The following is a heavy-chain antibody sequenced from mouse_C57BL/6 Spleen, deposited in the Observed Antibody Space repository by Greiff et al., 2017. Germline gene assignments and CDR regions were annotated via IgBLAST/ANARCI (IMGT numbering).Heavy chain of an antibody. J-gene: IGHJ4*01. V-gene: IGHV5-17*01. Sequence: EVNVVESGGGLVKPGGSLKLSCAASGFTFSDYGMHWVRQAPEKGLEWVAYISSGSSTIYYADTVKGRFTISRDNAKNTLFLQMTSLRSEDTAMYYCALTGTEAMDYWGQGTSVTVAS. D-gene: IGHD4-1*01. CDR1: GFTFSDYG. CDR2: ISSGSSTI. CDR3: ALTGTEAMDY.